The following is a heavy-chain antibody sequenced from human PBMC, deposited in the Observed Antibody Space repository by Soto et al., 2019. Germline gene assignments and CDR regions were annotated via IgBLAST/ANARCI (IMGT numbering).Heavy chain of an antibody. CDR3: ARGWVDGVHFDN. CDR2: IDRSGTAT. J-gene: IGHJ4*02. CDR1: RFTVSDYE. Sequence: EVQLVESGGGLVQPGGSLRLSCTASRFTVSDYEMHWVRLTPEKGLEWVSSIDRSGTATYYADSVKGRFTFSRDSAKNSLYLQMNSLRVEDTAVYYCARGWVDGVHFDNWGQGTLVTVS. V-gene: IGHV3-48*03. D-gene: IGHD1-1*01.